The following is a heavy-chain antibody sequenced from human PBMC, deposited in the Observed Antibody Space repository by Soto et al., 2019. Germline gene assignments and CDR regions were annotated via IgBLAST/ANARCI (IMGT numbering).Heavy chain of an antibody. CDR1: GDSVSSNSAA. J-gene: IGHJ4*02. CDR3: ARSLLAYCGGDCYSDFDS. Sequence: SQTLSLTCAISGDSVSSNSAAWNWIRQSPSRGLEWLGRTYYRSKWYNDYAVSVKSRITINPDTSKNQFSLQLNSVTPEDTAVYYCARSLLAYCGGDCYSDFDSWGQGTLVTVSS. V-gene: IGHV6-1*01. D-gene: IGHD2-21*02. CDR2: TYYRSKWYN.